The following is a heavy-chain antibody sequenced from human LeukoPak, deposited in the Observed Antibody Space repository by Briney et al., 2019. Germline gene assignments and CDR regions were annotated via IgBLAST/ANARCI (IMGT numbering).Heavy chain of an antibody. CDR3: AKVLYGSGSYLPLDY. CDR2: ISYDGSNK. Sequence: GGSLRLSCAASGFTFSSYGMHWVRQAPGKGLEWVAVISYDGSNKYYADSVKGRFTISRDNSKNTLYLQMNSLRAEDTAVYYCAKVLYGSGSYLPLDYWGQGTLVTVSS. D-gene: IGHD3-10*01. V-gene: IGHV3-30*18. CDR1: GFTFSSYG. J-gene: IGHJ4*02.